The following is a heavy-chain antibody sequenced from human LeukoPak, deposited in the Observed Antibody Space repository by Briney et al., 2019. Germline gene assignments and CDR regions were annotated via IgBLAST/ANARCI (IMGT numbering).Heavy chain of an antibody. D-gene: IGHD3-22*01. J-gene: IGHJ4*02. CDR3: ARQGADSSGYYYLSYFDY. Sequence: SETLSFTCTGSGGSISSISYYWGWIRQPPGKRLWSIGSIYYSGRPYYNPSLKSRVTISVDTSKNQFSLKLSSVTAADTAVYYCARQGADSSGYYYLSYFDYWGQGTLVTVSS. V-gene: IGHV4-39*01. CDR2: IYYSGRP. CDR1: GGSISSISYY.